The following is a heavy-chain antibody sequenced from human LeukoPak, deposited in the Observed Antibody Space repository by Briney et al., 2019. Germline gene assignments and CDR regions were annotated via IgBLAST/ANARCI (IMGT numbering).Heavy chain of an antibody. Sequence: PGGSLRPSCEPSGFTYGYYWMTWVRQAPGKGLEWVANINQYGNETYYVDSVKGRFFIFRDNVKNSLYLQMNRLRAEDTAVYYCARDYGDYWGQGTLVTVSS. J-gene: IGHJ4*02. CDR3: ARDYGDY. CDR1: GFTYGYYW. CDR2: INQYGNET. D-gene: IGHD4-17*01. V-gene: IGHV3-7*01.